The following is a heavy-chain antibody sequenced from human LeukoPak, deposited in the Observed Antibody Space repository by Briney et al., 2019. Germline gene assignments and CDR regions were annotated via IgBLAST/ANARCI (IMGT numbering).Heavy chain of an antibody. Sequence: GGSLRLSCAASGFIFSNYSMHWVRQAPGKGLEWVAVISHDGRTEFYADAVKGRFTISRDNSKNTLDLQMFSLRAEDTAVYYCTKEVTPYTSGWYFQHWGQGTLVTVSS. J-gene: IGHJ1*01. V-gene: IGHV3-30*18. CDR2: ISHDGRTE. CDR1: GFIFSNYS. CDR3: TKEVTPYTSGWYFQH. D-gene: IGHD6-25*01.